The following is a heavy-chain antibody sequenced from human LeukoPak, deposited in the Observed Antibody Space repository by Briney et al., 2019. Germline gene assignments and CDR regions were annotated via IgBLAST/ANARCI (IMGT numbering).Heavy chain of an antibody. V-gene: IGHV4-39*01. CDR3: ARHSRVDSTSFDP. Sequence: SETLSLTCTVSGSSIRRTTYYWGWIRQPPGKGLEWIGEINHSGSTNYNPSLKSRVTISVDTSKNQFSLKLSSVTAADTAVYYCARHSRVDSTSFDPWGQGTLVTVSS. CDR2: INHSGST. D-gene: IGHD3-22*01. J-gene: IGHJ5*02. CDR1: GSSIRRTTYY.